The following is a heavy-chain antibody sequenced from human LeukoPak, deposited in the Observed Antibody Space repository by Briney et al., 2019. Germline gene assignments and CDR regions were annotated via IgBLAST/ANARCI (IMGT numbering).Heavy chain of an antibody. V-gene: IGHV3-74*01. J-gene: IGHJ4*02. Sequence: GGSLRLSCAASGLAFSAYKMHWVRQAPRKGLVWVSRISTDGYTTDYADFVQGRFTASRDNTKNTWSLEMNSLRAEDTAVYYCAKEGPLSYFDYWGQGTLVTVSS. CDR1: GLAFSAYK. CDR3: AKEGPLSYFDY. CDR2: ISTDGYTT.